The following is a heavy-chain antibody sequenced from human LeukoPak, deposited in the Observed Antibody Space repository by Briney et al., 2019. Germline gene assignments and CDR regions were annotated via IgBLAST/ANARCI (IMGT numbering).Heavy chain of an antibody. D-gene: IGHD2-2*02. J-gene: IGHJ4*02. CDR1: GFTFSSYW. CDR2: IKQDGSEK. CDR3: ARSEYGYCSSTSCYTIDY. Sequence: PGGSLRLSCAASGFTFSSYWMSWVRQAPGKGLEWVANIKQDGSEKYYVDSVKGRFTISRDNAKNSLYLQMNSLRAEDTAVYYCARSEYGYCSSTSCYTIDYWGREPWSPSPQ. V-gene: IGHV3-7*01.